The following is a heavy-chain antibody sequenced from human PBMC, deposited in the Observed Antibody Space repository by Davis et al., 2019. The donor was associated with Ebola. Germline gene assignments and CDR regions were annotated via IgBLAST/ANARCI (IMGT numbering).Heavy chain of an antibody. CDR1: GGSISSSNW. V-gene: IGHV4-4*02. J-gene: IGHJ4*02. D-gene: IGHD5-18*01. CDR3: ARRGYSYGWRY. Sequence: SETLSLTCAVSGGSISSSNWWSWIRQPPGKGLEWIGEIYHSGSTNYNPSLKSRVTISVDTSKNQFSLKLSSETAADTAVYYCARRGYSYGWRYWGQGTLVTVSS. CDR2: IYHSGST.